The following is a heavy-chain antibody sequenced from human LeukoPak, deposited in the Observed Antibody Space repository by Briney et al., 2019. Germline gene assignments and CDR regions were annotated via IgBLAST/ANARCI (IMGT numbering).Heavy chain of an antibody. V-gene: IGHV3-23*01. CDR1: GFTFSSYA. Sequence: GGSLRLSCAASGFTFSSYAMSWVRQAPGKRLEWVSAISGSGGSTYYADSVKGRFTISRDNSKNTLYLQMNSLRAEDTAVYYCAKDRERGYYGSGSYSVFDYWGEGTLVTVSS. CDR3: AKDRERGYYGSGSYSVFDY. D-gene: IGHD3-10*01. CDR2: ISGSGGST. J-gene: IGHJ4*02.